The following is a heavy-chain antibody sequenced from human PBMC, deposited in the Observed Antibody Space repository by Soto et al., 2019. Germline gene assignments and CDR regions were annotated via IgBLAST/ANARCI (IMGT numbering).Heavy chain of an antibody. CDR1: GGSFSGYY. V-gene: IGHV4-34*01. J-gene: IGHJ3*02. Sequence: QVQLQQWGAGLLKPSETLSLTCAVYGGSFSGYYWSWIRQPPGKGLEWIGEINHSGSTNYNPSLKSRVTISVDTSKNQFSLKLSSVTAADTAVYYCARGAPRYYDYIWGSYRSQGPNDAFDIWGQGKMVTVSS. CDR3: ARGAPRYYDYIWGSYRSQGPNDAFDI. D-gene: IGHD3-16*02. CDR2: INHSGST.